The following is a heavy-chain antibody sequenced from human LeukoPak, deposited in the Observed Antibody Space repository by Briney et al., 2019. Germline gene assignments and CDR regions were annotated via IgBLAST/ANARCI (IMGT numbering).Heavy chain of an antibody. CDR3: ARDSPWLQLLYD. CDR2: ISSSGSTI. Sequence: GGSPRLSCAASGFTFSDYYMSWIRQAPGKGLEWVSYISSSGSTIYYADSVKGRFTISRDNAKNSLYLQMNSLRAEDTAVYYCARDSPWLQLLYDWGQGTLVTVSS. J-gene: IGHJ4*02. V-gene: IGHV3-11*04. CDR1: GFTFSDYY. D-gene: IGHD5-18*01.